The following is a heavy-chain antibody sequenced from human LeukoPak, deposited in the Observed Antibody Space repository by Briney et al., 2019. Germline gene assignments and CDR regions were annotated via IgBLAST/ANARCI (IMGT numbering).Heavy chain of an antibody. D-gene: IGHD6-13*01. J-gene: IGHJ6*03. CDR3: ARQDSSSWGYYYYYMDV. CDR1: GGTFSSYA. CDR2: IIPIFGTA. Sequence: GASVKVSCKASGGTFSSYAISWVRQAPGQGLEWMGGIIPIFGTANYAQKFQGRVTITADKSTSTAYMELSSVRSEDTAVYYCARQDSSSWGYYYYYMDVWGKGTTVTVSS. V-gene: IGHV1-69*06.